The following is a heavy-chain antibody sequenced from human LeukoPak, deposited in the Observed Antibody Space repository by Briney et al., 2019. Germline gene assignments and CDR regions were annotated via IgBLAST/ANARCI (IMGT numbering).Heavy chain of an antibody. CDR2: IKQDGSEK. CDR1: GFTFSSYW. CDR3: ARDWIAVGATSDY. V-gene: IGHV3-7*01. D-gene: IGHD1-26*01. J-gene: IGHJ4*02. Sequence: GGSLRLSCAASGFTFSSYWMSWVRQAPGKGLEWVANIKQDGSEKYFVDSVKGRFTISGDNAKNSLYLQMNSLRAEDTAVYYCARDWIAVGATSDYWGQGTLVTVSS.